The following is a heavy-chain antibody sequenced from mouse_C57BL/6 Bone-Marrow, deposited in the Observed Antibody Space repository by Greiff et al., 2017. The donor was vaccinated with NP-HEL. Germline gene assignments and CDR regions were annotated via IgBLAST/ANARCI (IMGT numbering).Heavy chain of an antibody. CDR3: ARPYYDYDEAWFAY. Sequence: VPLQQSGPELVKPGASVKISCKASGYSFTGYYMNWVKQSPEKSLEWIGEINPSTGGTTYNQKFKAKATLTVDKSSSTAYMQLKSLTSEDSAVYYCARPYYDYDEAWFAYWGQGTLVTVSA. CDR1: GYSFTGYY. D-gene: IGHD2-4*01. J-gene: IGHJ3*01. CDR2: INPSTGGT. V-gene: IGHV1-42*01.